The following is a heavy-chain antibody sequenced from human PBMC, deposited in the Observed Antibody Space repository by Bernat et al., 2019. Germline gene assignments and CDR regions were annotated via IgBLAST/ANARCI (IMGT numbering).Heavy chain of an antibody. CDR3: ARVWDDYGDPARTWYFDL. Sequence: QVQLQESGPGLVKSSETLSLTCAVSGYSISSGGYYWSWIRQHPGKGLEWIGYIYYSGSTYYNPSLKSRVTISVDTSKNQFSLKLSSVTAADTAVYYCARVWDDYGDPARTWYFDLWGRGTLVTVSS. D-gene: IGHD4-17*01. J-gene: IGHJ2*01. CDR1: GYSISSGGYY. CDR2: IYYSGST. V-gene: IGHV4-31*11.